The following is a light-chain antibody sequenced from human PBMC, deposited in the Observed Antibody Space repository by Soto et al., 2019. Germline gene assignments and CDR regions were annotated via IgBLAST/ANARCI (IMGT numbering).Light chain of an antibody. J-gene: IGLJ3*02. CDR1: SGSVSTNYY. Sequence: QTVVTQEPSLTVSPGGTVTLTCGLSSGSVSTNYYPSWYQQTPGQAPRTLIYDTNTRSSGVPDRFSGSIIGNKAALTITGAQADDESDYYCVLYMGSGISVFGGGTKVTVL. CDR3: VLYMGSGISV. V-gene: IGLV8-61*01. CDR2: DTN.